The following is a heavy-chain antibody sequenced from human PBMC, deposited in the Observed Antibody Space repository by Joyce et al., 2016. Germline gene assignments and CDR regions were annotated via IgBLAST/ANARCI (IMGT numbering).Heavy chain of an antibody. D-gene: IGHD3-10*01. CDR2: VNDRGRT. Sequence: QVQLQEWGAGLLKPSETLSLTCAVYGGSLSGYYWSWIRQAPGMGLELMGEVNDRGRTNYNPSLKRRATTSMDTSKNQFSLRLTTVTAADTAVYFCARARRGIILARGEMGEYLQHWGRGTVVIVSS. CDR3: ARARRGIILARGEMGEYLQH. V-gene: IGHV4-34*01. J-gene: IGHJ1*01. CDR1: GGSLSGYY.